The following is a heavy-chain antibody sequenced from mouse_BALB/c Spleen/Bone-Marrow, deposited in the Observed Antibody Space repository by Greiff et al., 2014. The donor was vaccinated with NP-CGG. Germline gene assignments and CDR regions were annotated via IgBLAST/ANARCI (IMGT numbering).Heavy chain of an antibody. D-gene: IGHD2-1*01. CDR2: IDPYNGDT. V-gene: IGHV1S135*01. CDR3: ASCGNYEAWFAY. CDR1: GYAFTSYN. Sequence: EVQVVESGPELVKPGASMKVSCKASGYAFTSYNIYWVKQSHGKSLEWIGYIDPYNGDTNYNQKFKVKATLTVDKSSSTAYMHLNSLTSEDSAVYYCASCGNYEAWFAYWGQGTLVTVSA. J-gene: IGHJ3*01.